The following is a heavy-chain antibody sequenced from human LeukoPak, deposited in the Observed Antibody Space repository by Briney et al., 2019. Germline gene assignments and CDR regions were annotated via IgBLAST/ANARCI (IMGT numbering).Heavy chain of an antibody. V-gene: IGHV4-34*01. CDR3: ARLWKAAIDY. CDR1: GGSFSGYY. Sequence: PSETLSLTCAVYGGSFSGYYWSWIRQPPGKGLEWIGEINHSGSTNYNPSLKSRVTISVDTSKNQFSLKLSSVTAADTAVYYCARLWKAAIDYGGQGTLVIVSS. J-gene: IGHJ4*02. CDR2: INHSGST. D-gene: IGHD1-1*01.